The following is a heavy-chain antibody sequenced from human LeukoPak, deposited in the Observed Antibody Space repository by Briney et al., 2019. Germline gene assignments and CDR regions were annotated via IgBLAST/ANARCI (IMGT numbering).Heavy chain of an antibody. Sequence: SSETLSLTCTVSGGSISSYYWSWIRQPPGKGLEWIGYIYYSGSTNYNPSLKSRVTISVDTSKNQFSLKLSSVTAADTAVYYCARVPPYCSSTSCYTGYYYYYGMDVWGQGTTVTVSS. D-gene: IGHD2-2*02. CDR1: GGSISSYY. CDR2: IYYSGST. J-gene: IGHJ6*02. CDR3: ARVPPYCSSTSCYTGYYYYYGMDV. V-gene: IGHV4-59*01.